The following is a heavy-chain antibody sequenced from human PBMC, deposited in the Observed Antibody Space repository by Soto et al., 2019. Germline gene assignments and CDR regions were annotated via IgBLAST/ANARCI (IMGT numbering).Heavy chain of an antibody. V-gene: IGHV3-7*03. CDR2: IKQDGSEK. Sequence: PVGSLRLSCAASGFTFGTYWMTWVRQAPGRGLEWVANIKQDGSEKYYVDSVKGRFTISRDNAKKSLYLQMNSLRAEDTAVYYCATVEYYYDGSGYPDYWGQGTLVTVSS. CDR1: GFTFGTYW. J-gene: IGHJ4*02. CDR3: ATVEYYYDGSGYPDY. D-gene: IGHD3-22*01.